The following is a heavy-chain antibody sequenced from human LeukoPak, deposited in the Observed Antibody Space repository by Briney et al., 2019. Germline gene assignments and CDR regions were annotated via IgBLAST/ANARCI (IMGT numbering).Heavy chain of an antibody. V-gene: IGHV3-30*03. J-gene: IGHJ6*04. CDR1: GFTFSSYG. CDR3: ARVPHYHYVMDV. Sequence: GRSLRLSCAASGFTFSSYGMHWVRQAPGKGLEWVAVISYDGSNKYYADSVKGRFTISRDNSKNTLYLQMNSLRGEDTAVYYCARVPHYHYVMDVWGKGTTVTVSS. CDR2: ISYDGSNK.